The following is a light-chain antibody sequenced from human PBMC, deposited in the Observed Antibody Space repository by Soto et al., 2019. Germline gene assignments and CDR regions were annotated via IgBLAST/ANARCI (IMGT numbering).Light chain of an antibody. V-gene: IGLV2-14*01. J-gene: IGLJ2*01. Sequence: QSVLTQPASVSGSPGQSITISCTGTSSDIGAYNYVSWYQQHPGKAPKLMIYDVTNRPSGVSNRFSGSKSGNTASLTISGLQAEDESNHYCSSYASSGFVLFGGGTKLTVL. CDR1: SSDIGAYNY. CDR2: DVT. CDR3: SSYASSGFVL.